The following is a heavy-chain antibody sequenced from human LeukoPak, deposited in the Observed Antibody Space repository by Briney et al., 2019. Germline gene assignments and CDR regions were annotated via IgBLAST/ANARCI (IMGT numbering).Heavy chain of an antibody. CDR1: GFTFSSYW. Sequence: PGGSLRLSCAASGFTFSSYWMHWVRQAPGKGQVWVSRINTDGSSTSYADSVKGRFTISRDNAKNTLYLQMNSLRAEDTAVYYCARGLSGGYWSGGSCYSCWGQGTLVTVSS. CDR3: ARGLSGGYWSGGSCYSC. CDR2: INTDGSST. J-gene: IGHJ4*02. V-gene: IGHV3-74*01. D-gene: IGHD2-15*01.